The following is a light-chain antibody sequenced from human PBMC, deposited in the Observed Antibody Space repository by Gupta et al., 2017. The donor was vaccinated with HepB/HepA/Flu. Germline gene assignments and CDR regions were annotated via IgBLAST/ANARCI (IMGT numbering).Light chain of an antibody. V-gene: IGLV2-14*01. J-gene: IGLJ1*01. CDR2: VVS. CDR3: SSSTSSSTLYV. Sequence: SALTQPASVSGSPGQPITISCTGTSSDVGGYNYVSWYHQHPGKAPKLMIYVVSNRPSGVSNRFSGSKSGNTASLTISGLQAEDEADYYCSSSTSSSTLYVFGTGTKVTVL. CDR1: SSDVGGYNY.